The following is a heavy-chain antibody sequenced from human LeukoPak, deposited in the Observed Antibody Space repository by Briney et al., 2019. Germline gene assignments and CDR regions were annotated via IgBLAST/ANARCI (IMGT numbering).Heavy chain of an antibody. Sequence: GGSLRLSCAASGFTFSSYWMSWVRQAPGKGLEWVANIKQDGSEKYYVDSVKGRFTISRDNAKNSLYLQMNSLRAEDTAVYYCAGEAPLAVAVDYYYYGMDVWGQGTTVTVSS. CDR1: GFTFSSYW. CDR3: AGEAPLAVAVDYYYYGMDV. CDR2: IKQDGSEK. D-gene: IGHD6-19*01. J-gene: IGHJ6*02. V-gene: IGHV3-7*01.